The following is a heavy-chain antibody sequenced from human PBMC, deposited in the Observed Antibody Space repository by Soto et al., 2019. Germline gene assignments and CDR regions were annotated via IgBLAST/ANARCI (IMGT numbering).Heavy chain of an antibody. D-gene: IGHD2-2*01. CDR3: ARDTNIPANAIHDGF. CDR2: INPNSGGT. Sequence: ASVKVSCKASGFSFTNYYLHWVRQAPGQGLEWLGWINPNSGGTNYAQQFKGRVTMTKDTSITTAYMELSRLTSDDTAIYYCARDTNIPANAIHDGFWGQGTLVTVSS. J-gene: IGHJ4*02. CDR1: GFSFTNYY. V-gene: IGHV1-2*02.